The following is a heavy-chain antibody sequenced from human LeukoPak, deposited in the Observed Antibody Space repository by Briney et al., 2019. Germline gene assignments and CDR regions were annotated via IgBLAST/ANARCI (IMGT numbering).Heavy chain of an antibody. CDR1: GGSIRNSSYY. CDR3: ARHSSYVSPVRY. D-gene: IGHD3-10*02. V-gene: IGHV4-39*01. CDR2: ISYSGST. Sequence: SETLSLTCTVSGGSIRNSSYYWGWIRQPPGKGLEWIGSISYSGSTFYNPYLKSRVTISADTSNIQFSLKLTSVTAADTAVYFCARHSSYVSPVRYWGQGTLVTVSP. J-gene: IGHJ4*02.